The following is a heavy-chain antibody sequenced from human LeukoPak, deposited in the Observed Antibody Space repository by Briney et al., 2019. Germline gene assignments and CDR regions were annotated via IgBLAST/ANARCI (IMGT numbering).Heavy chain of an antibody. Sequence: GGSLRLSCAASGFTFSSYWMSWVRQAPGKGLEWVANIKQAGSDKYYVDSVKGRFTISRDNAKNSLYLQMNSLRAEDTAVYYCERGVVISSSWGQGTLVTVYS. V-gene: IGHV3-7*01. J-gene: IGHJ4*02. CDR1: GFTFSSYW. CDR2: IKQAGSDK. CDR3: ERGVVISSS. D-gene: IGHD2-21*01.